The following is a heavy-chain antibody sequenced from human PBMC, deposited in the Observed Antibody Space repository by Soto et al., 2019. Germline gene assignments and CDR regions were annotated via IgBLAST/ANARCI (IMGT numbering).Heavy chain of an antibody. J-gene: IGHJ2*01. CDR3: ARPLWRDDYNWGYFDL. CDR2: ISYDGSNK. CDR1: GFTFSSYA. Sequence: QVQLVESGGGVVQPGRYLRLSCAASGFTFSSYAMHWVRQAPGKGLEWVAVISYDGSNKYYADSVKGRFTISRDNSKNTLYLEMNSLRAEDTAGYYCARPLWRDDYNWGYFDLWGSGTLVTFSS. D-gene: IGHD4-4*01. V-gene: IGHV3-30*14.